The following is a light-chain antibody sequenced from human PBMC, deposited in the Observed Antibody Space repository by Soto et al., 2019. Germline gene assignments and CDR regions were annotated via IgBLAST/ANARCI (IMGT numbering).Light chain of an antibody. CDR1: QSVSSN. CDR2: GAS. J-gene: IGKJ1*01. Sequence: VVTQSXATLSFYKQEXXXXXXXASQSVSSNLAWYQHKXGQAPRLLIYGASXRANGIPARFSGSGSGTEFTLTISSLQSEDFAVYYCQQYNNWPQTFGQGTKLDIK. CDR3: QQYNNWPQT. V-gene: IGKV3-15*01.